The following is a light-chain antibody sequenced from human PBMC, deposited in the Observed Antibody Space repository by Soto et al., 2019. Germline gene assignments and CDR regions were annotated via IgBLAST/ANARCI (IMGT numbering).Light chain of an antibody. Sequence: EIVMTQSPATLSVSPGERATLSCRASQSVSNVAWYQQKLGQAPRLLIYGASTRATGIPARFSGSGSGTDFTLTISSLQYEDFAVYHCQQYNNWPTFGGGTKVEIK. J-gene: IGKJ4*01. CDR3: QQYNNWPT. CDR2: GAS. CDR1: QSVSN. V-gene: IGKV3-15*01.